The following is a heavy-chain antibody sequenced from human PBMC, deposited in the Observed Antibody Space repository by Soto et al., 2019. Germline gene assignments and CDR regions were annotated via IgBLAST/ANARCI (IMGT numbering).Heavy chain of an antibody. CDR1: GFTFSSYA. CDR2: ISYDGSNK. D-gene: IGHD3-22*01. CDR3: ARDGPTMIVVAPALGAFDI. V-gene: IGHV3-30-3*01. J-gene: IGHJ3*02. Sequence: TGGSLRLSCTASGFTFSSYAMHWARKAPGKGLEWVAVISYDGSNKYYADSVKGRFTISRDNSKNTLYLQMNSLRAEDTAVYYCARDGPTMIVVAPALGAFDIWGQGAMVTVSS.